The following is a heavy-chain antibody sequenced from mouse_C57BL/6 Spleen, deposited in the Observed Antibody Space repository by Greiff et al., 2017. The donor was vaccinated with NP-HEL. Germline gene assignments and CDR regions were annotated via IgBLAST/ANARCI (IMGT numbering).Heavy chain of an antibody. CDR2: IDPEDGDT. J-gene: IGHJ3*01. V-gene: IGHV14-1*01. CDR3: TRYGSSYRFAY. D-gene: IGHD1-1*01. Sequence: EVQLQQSGAELVRPGASVKLSCTASGFNIKDYYMHWVKQRPEQGLEWIGRIDPEDGDTEYAPKFQAKATMTADTSSNTAYLQLSSLTSEDTAVYYCTRYGSSYRFAYWGQGTLVTVSA. CDR1: GFNIKDYY.